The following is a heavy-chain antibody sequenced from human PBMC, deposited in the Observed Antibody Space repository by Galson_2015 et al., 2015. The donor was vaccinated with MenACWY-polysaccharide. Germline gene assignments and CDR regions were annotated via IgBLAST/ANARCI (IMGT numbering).Heavy chain of an antibody. V-gene: IGHV3-23*01. CDR2: VTGSGGST. CDR3: GKVRWGSAVPAATRYG. D-gene: IGHD2-2*01. CDR1: GFSFSYYA. J-gene: IGHJ4*02. Sequence: SLRLSCAASGFSFSYYALGWVRRAPGKGLEWVSAVTGSGGSTYYADSVKGRFTISRDNSNNTLSLQMNSLRAEDTAVYYCGKVRWGSAVPAATRYGCGQGTLLTVAS.